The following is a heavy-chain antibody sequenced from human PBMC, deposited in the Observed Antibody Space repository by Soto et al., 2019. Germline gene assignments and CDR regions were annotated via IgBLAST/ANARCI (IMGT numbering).Heavy chain of an antibody. Sequence: QVQLVQSGAEEKKPGASVKVACKAFGYTFTSYAMHWVRQAHGQRLEWMGWINAGNGNTKYSQKFQGRVTITRDTSASTAYMELSSLRAEDTAVYYCARAPSWWYFDLWGRGTLVTVSS. CDR1: GYTFTSYA. V-gene: IGHV1-3*05. CDR2: INAGNGNT. CDR3: ARAPSWWYFDL. J-gene: IGHJ2*01.